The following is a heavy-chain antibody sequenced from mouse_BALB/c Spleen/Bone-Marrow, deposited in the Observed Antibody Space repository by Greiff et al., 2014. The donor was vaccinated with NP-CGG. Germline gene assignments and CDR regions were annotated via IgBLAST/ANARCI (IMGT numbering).Heavy chain of an antibody. J-gene: IGHJ3*01. D-gene: IGHD2-3*01. CDR3: ARYDGPAWFAY. CDR2: INPSNGRT. V-gene: IGHV1S81*02. CDR1: GYTFTSYW. Sequence: QVQLQQSGAELVKLGASVKLSCKASGYTFTSYWIHWVKLRPGQGLEWIGEINPSNGRTNYNEKFKNKATLTVDKSSSTAYIHLSSLTSEDSAVYYCARYDGPAWFAYWGQGTLVTVSA.